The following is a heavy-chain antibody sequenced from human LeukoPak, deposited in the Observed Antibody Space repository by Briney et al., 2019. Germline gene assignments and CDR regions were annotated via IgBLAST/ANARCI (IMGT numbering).Heavy chain of an antibody. CDR3: AKSSRGYYDSSAIDY. Sequence: GGSLRLSCAASGFTFSSYGMHWVRQAPGKGLEWVAVISYDGSNKYYADSVKGRFTISRDNSKNTLYLQMNSLRAEDTAVYYCAKSSRGYYDSSAIDYWGQGTLVTVSS. D-gene: IGHD3-22*01. V-gene: IGHV3-30*18. CDR2: ISYDGSNK. J-gene: IGHJ4*02. CDR1: GFTFSSYG.